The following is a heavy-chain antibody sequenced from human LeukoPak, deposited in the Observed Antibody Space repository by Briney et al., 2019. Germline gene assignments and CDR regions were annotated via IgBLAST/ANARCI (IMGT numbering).Heavy chain of an antibody. CDR2: IIPIFGTA. CDR1: GGTFSSYA. CDR3: ARIYDFWSGYYDWYFDL. V-gene: IGHV1-69*13. Sequence: SVKVSCNASGGTFSSYAISWVRQAPGQGLEWMGGIIPIFGTANYAQKFQGRVTITADESTSTAYMELSSLRSEDTAVYYCARIYDFWSGYYDWYFDLWGRGTLVTVSS. J-gene: IGHJ2*01. D-gene: IGHD3-3*01.